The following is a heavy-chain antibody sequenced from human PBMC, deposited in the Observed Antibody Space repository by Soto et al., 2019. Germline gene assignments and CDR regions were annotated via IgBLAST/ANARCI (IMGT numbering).Heavy chain of an antibody. Sequence: EVQLLESGGGLVKPGGSLRLSCAASGFIFRNYGLSWVRQAPGKGLEWVSDISGSGSVTNYADSVKGRFTSSRDNSNNTLSLQMDSLRAADTAVYYCAKGGVAAARGYFDHWGQGTRVTVSS. V-gene: IGHV3-23*01. CDR2: ISGSGSVT. CDR3: AKGGVAAARGYFDH. CDR1: GFIFRNYG. D-gene: IGHD6-13*01. J-gene: IGHJ4*02.